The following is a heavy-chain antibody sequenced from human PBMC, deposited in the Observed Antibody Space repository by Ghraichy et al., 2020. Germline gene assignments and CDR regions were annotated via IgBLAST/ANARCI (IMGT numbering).Heavy chain of an antibody. CDR2: IRKNGYGGTT. J-gene: IGHJ4*02. CDR1: GFTFRDYA. CDR3: TRAPLQSGSNHYEFDY. V-gene: IGHV3-49*03. Sequence: GESLNISCTVSGFTFRDYAMSWFRQAPGKGLEWVGFIRKNGYGGTTEYAASVKGRFIVSRDDSKSIAYLQLNSLEIEDTAVYYCTRAPLQSGSNHYEFDYWGQGTLVTVSS. D-gene: IGHD1-26*01.